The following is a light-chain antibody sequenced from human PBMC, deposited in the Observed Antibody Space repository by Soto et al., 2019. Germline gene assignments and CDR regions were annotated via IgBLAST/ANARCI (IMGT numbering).Light chain of an antibody. J-gene: IGLJ1*01. CDR2: EGS. Sequence: QSALTQPASVSGSPGQSINISCIGTTSNVGSCNLVSWYQQHPGKAPELMIYEGSKRPSGVSTRFSGSKSGNTASLTISGLQAEDEADYYCCSYAGSGYVFGTGTKLTVL. V-gene: IGLV2-23*01. CDR1: TSNVGSCNL. CDR3: CSYAGSGYV.